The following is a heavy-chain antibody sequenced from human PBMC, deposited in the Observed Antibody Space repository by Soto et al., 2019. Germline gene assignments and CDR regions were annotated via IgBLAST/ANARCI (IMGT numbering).Heavy chain of an antibody. CDR1: GYTFTGYY. Sequence: ASVKVSCKASGYTFTGYYMHWVRQAPGQGLEWMGWINPNSGGTNYAQKFQGWVTMTRDTSISTAYMELSRLRSDDTAVYYCARGPSTVTGDYYYYGMDVWGQGTTVTVSS. V-gene: IGHV1-2*04. CDR2: INPNSGGT. D-gene: IGHD4-4*01. CDR3: ARGPSTVTGDYYYYGMDV. J-gene: IGHJ6*02.